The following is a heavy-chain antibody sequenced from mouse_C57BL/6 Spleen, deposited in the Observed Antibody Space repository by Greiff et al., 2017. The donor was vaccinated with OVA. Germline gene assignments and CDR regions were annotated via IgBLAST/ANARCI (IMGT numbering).Heavy chain of an antibody. D-gene: IGHD2-3*01. V-gene: IGHV1-62-2*01. Sequence: QVQLQQSGAELVKPGASVKLSCKASGYTFTEYTIHWVKQRSGQGLEWIGWFYPGSGSIKYNEKFKDKATLTADKSSSTVYMELSRLTSEDSAVYFCARHEETYDGYYLYAMDYWGQGTSVTVSS. J-gene: IGHJ4*01. CDR1: GYTFTEYT. CDR2: FYPGSGSI. CDR3: ARHEETYDGYYLYAMDY.